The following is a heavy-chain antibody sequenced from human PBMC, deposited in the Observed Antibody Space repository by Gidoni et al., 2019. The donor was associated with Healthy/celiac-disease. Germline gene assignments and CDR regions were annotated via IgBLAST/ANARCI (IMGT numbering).Heavy chain of an antibody. D-gene: IGHD6-19*01. J-gene: IGHJ5*02. CDR1: GFTFSSYT. Sequence: EVQLVESGGGLVKPGGSLRLSCAASGFTFSSYTMTWVRQAPGKGLEWVSSISSSSSYIYYADSVKGRFTISRDNAKNSLYLQMNSLRAEDTAVYYCARDKLSGIAVAGAVHGFDPWGQGTLVTVSS. CDR3: ARDKLSGIAVAGAVHGFDP. V-gene: IGHV3-21*01. CDR2: ISSSSSYI.